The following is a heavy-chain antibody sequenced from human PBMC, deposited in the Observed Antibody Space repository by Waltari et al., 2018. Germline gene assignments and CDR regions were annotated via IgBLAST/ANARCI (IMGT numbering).Heavy chain of an antibody. V-gene: IGHV4-4*09. CDR1: GDSLSRQY. CDR3: ARAPFAARSPGVLGSFNL. J-gene: IGHJ3*01. Sequence: QVLLQESGPGLVKPSETLSLTCTVSGDSLSRQYWSWIRQPPGGRLEWIAFIFSSGSADYNPSLQSRATISEDTSKNQVSLTLTSVTAADTAMYYCARAPFAARSPGVLGSFNLWGQGTMVTVSS. CDR2: IFSSGSA. D-gene: IGHD2-15*01.